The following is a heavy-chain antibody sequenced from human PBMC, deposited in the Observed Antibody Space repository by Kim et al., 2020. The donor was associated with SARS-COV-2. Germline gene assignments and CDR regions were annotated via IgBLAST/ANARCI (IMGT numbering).Heavy chain of an antibody. CDR3: ARAAWAYYYYGMDV. J-gene: IGHJ6*02. Sequence: AYSVKGRFTISRDNSKNTLYLQMNSLRAEDTAVYYCARAAWAYYYYGMDVWGQGTTVTVSS. D-gene: IGHD1-26*01. V-gene: IGHV3-30*07.